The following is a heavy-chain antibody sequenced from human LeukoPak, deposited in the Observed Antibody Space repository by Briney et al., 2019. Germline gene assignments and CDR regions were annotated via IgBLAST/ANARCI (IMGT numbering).Heavy chain of an antibody. CDR3: ARDSVVVVTAIWDYYYYYGMDV. V-gene: IGHV3-7*03. Sequence: PGGSLRLSCGASGFTFSNYWMSWVRQAPGKGLEWVINISQDGSGKNYADSVKGRFTISRDNAKNSLYLQMNSLRAEDTAVYYCARDSVVVVTAIWDYYYYYGMDVWGQGTTVTVSS. CDR2: ISQDGSGK. CDR1: GFTFSNYW. J-gene: IGHJ6*02. D-gene: IGHD2-21*02.